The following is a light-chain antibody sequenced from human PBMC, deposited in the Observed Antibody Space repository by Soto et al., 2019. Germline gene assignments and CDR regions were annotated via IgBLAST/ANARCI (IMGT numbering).Light chain of an antibody. Sequence: SYELTQPLSVSVALGQTARITCGGNNIASKNVHWYQQRPGQAPILVIYRDNNRPSGIPERFSGSNSGNTATLTINGAQAXXXXXXXXXVWDSSTVFGGGTKLXVL. J-gene: IGLJ2*01. CDR2: RDN. V-gene: IGLV3-9*01. CDR1: NIASKN. CDR3: XVWDSSTV.